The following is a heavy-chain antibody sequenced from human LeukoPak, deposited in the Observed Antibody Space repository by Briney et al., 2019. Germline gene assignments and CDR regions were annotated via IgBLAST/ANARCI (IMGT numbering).Heavy chain of an antibody. CDR1: GFTFSSYG. CDR3: ARGKVGATGYFDY. J-gene: IGHJ4*02. V-gene: IGHV3-30*03. CDR2: ISYDGSNK. D-gene: IGHD1-26*01. Sequence: GGSLRLSCVASGFTFSSYGMHWVRQAPGKGLEWVAVISYDGSNKYYADSVKGRFTISRDNSKNTLYLQMNSLRAEDTAVYYCARGKVGATGYFDYWGQGTLVTVSS.